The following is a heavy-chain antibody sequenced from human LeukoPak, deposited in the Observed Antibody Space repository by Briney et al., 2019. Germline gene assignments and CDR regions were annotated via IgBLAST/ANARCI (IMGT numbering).Heavy chain of an antibody. CDR3: AKDMGLISDY. D-gene: IGHD2-8*01. V-gene: IGHV3-33*06. J-gene: IGHJ4*02. Sequence: SGGSLRLSCAASGFTFSSCGLHWVRQAPGKGLEWVAVIWYDGSHKYYADSVKGRFTISRDNSKNTLYLQMNSLRAEDTAVYYCAKDMGLISDYWGQGTLVTVSS. CDR1: GFTFSSCG. CDR2: IWYDGSHK.